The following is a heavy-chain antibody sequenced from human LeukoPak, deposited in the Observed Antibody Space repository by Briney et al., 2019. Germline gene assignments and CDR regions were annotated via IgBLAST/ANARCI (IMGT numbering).Heavy chain of an antibody. J-gene: IGHJ4*02. CDR3: ARDSGSYGLDY. Sequence: GGSLRLSCAASGFTFSSYGMHWVRQAPGKGLEWVAVISYDGSNKYYADSVKGRFTISRDNSKNTLYLQMNSLRAEDTAVYYCARDSGSYGLDYWGQGTLVTVSS. V-gene: IGHV3-30*19. D-gene: IGHD1-26*01. CDR2: ISYDGSNK. CDR1: GFTFSSYG.